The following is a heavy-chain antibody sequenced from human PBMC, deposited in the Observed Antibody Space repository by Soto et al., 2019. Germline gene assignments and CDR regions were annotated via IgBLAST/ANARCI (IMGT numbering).Heavy chain of an antibody. J-gene: IGHJ3*02. D-gene: IGHD3-22*01. Sequence: PGGSLRLSCAASGFTFSSYSMNWVRQAPGKGLEWVSSISSSSSYIYYADSVKGRFTISRDNAKNSLYLQMNSLRAEDTAVYYCARDWYYYDSSGYPSAAFDIWGQGTMVTVSS. CDR3: ARDWYYYDSSGYPSAAFDI. CDR2: ISSSSSYI. V-gene: IGHV3-21*01. CDR1: GFTFSSYS.